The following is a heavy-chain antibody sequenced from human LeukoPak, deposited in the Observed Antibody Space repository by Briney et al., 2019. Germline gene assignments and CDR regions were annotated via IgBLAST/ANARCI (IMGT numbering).Heavy chain of an antibody. Sequence: SETLSLTCTVSGGSISSYYWSWIRQPPGNGLEWIGEINHSGSTNYNPSLKSRVTISVDTSKNQFSLKLSSVTAADTAVYYCARSSGSYYTIYYGMDVWGQGTTVTVSS. J-gene: IGHJ6*02. CDR3: ARSSGSYYTIYYGMDV. D-gene: IGHD1-26*01. CDR1: GGSISSYY. CDR2: INHSGST. V-gene: IGHV4-34*01.